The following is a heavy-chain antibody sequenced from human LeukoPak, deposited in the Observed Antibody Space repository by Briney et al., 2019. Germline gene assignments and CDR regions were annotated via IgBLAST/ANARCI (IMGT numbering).Heavy chain of an antibody. Sequence: ASVKVSCKASGYTFTSYYMHWVRQAPGQGLEWMGIINPSGGSASYAQKFQGRVTMTRDMSTSTVYMELSSLRSEDTAVYYCAREGSHMGTPFDYWGQGTLVTVSS. CDR2: INPSGGSA. V-gene: IGHV1-46*01. D-gene: IGHD5-18*01. J-gene: IGHJ4*02. CDR1: GYTFTSYY. CDR3: AREGSHMGTPFDY.